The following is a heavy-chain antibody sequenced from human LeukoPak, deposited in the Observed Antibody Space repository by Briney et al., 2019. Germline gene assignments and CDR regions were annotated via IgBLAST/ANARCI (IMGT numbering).Heavy chain of an antibody. J-gene: IGHJ4*02. D-gene: IGHD3-10*01. V-gene: IGHV4-59*01. Sequence: MASETLSLTCTVSGGSISGYYWSWIRQPPGKRLEWIGYVSYSGSANFNPSLKSRVTISIDTPKDQFSLKLTSVTAADTAVYYCARSYGSGNYFDYWGQGTLVTVSS. CDR2: VSYSGSA. CDR3: ARSYGSGNYFDY. CDR1: GGSISGYY.